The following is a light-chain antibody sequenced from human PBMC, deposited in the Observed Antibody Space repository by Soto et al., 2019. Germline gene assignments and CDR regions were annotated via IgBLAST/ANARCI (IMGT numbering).Light chain of an antibody. CDR3: QQYGSSPTT. CDR1: QSVSSSY. Sequence: EIVLTQSPGTVSLTQGERATLSCRASQSVSSSYLAWYQQKPGQAPRLLIYGASSRATGIPDRFSGSGSGTDFTLTISRLEPEDFAVYYCQQYGSSPTTFGQGTKVDI. CDR2: GAS. V-gene: IGKV3-20*01. J-gene: IGKJ1*01.